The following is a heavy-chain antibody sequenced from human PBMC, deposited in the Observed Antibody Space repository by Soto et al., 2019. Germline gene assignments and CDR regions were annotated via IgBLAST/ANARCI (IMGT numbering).Heavy chain of an antibody. J-gene: IGHJ6*02. CDR3: ARRGMDV. Sequence: QVQLVQSGAEVKKPGSSVKVSCNASGGTFSSYTISWVRQAPGQGLEWMGRIIPILGIANYAQKFQGRVTINADKSKSTAYMELSSLRSEDTDVYYCARRGMDVWGQGTTVTVSS. V-gene: IGHV1-69*02. CDR1: GGTFSSYT. CDR2: IIPILGIA.